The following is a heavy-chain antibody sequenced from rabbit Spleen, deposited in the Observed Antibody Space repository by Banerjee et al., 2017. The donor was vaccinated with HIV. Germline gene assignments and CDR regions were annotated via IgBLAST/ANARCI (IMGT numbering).Heavy chain of an antibody. CDR1: GFDFSRGYD. J-gene: IGHJ4*01. Sequence: QEQLVESGGGLVKPEGSLKLSCTASGFDFSRGYDMCWVRQAPGKGLEWIGCIYTGNLKTYYASWAKGRFTISTTSSTTVTLQMTSLTAADTATYFCARANGDPYYFNLWGPGTLVTVS. CDR3: ARANGDPYYFNL. CDR2: IYTGNLKT. D-gene: IGHD2-1*01. V-gene: IGHV1S45*01.